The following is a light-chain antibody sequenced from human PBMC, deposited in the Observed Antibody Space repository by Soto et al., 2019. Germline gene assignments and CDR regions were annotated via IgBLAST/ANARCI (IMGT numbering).Light chain of an antibody. CDR3: QTWGTGIVV. V-gene: IGLV4-69*01. Sequence: QPVLTQSPSASASLGASVKLTCTLSSGHSSYAIAWHQQQPEKGPRYLMKLDSDGSHSKGDGIPDRFSGSSSGAERYLTISTLQSEDEAAYYCQTWGTGIVVFGGGTKVTVL. CDR1: SGHSSYA. J-gene: IGLJ2*01. CDR2: LDSDGSH.